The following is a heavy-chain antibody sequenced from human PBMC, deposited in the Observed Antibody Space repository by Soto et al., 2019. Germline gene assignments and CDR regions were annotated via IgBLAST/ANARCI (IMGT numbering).Heavy chain of an antibody. Sequence: SVKVSCKASGYTFSNSGISWVRQAPGQGLEWMGRIIPILGIANYAQKFQGRVTITADKSTSTAYMELSSLRSEDTAVYYCARSSRVHYYGSGSYGDYWGQGTLVTVS. CDR2: IIPILGIA. V-gene: IGHV1-69*04. D-gene: IGHD3-10*01. CDR3: ARSSRVHYYGSGSYGDY. J-gene: IGHJ4*02. CDR1: GYTFSNSG.